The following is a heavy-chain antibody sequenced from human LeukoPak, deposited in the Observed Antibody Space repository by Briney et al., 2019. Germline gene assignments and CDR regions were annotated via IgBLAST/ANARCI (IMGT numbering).Heavy chain of an antibody. Sequence: SETLSLTCAVSGASISGHHWSWIRQPAGKGLEWIGRIYTRGSTNYNPSLKSRVTISVDTSRNQLSLKLTSVTGADTAVYYCARGVDAFDMWGQGTKVTVSS. CDR2: IYTRGST. V-gene: IGHV4-4*07. J-gene: IGHJ3*02. CDR3: ARGVDAFDM. CDR1: GASISGHH. D-gene: IGHD5/OR15-5a*01.